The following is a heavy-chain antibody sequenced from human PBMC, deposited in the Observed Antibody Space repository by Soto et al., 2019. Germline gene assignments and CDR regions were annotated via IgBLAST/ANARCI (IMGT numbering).Heavy chain of an antibody. V-gene: IGHV1-3*01. CDR3: ARVRVAYFDEDDAFDI. Sequence: QVPLVQSGAEVKKPGASVKVSCKASGYTFTSYAMHWVRQAPGQRLEWMGWINAGNGNTKYSQKFQGRVTITRDTSASTAYMELSSLRSEDTAVYYCARVRVAYFDEDDAFDIWGQGTMVTVSS. CDR1: GYTFTSYA. D-gene: IGHD3-9*01. J-gene: IGHJ3*02. CDR2: INAGNGNT.